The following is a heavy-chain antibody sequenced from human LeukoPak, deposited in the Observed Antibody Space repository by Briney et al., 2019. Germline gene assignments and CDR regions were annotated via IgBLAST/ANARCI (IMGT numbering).Heavy chain of an antibody. CDR1: GFTFSSYA. Sequence: GGSLRLSCAASGFTFSSYAMHWVRQAPGKGLEWVAVISYDGSNKYYADSVKGRFTISRDSSKNTLYLQMNSLRAEDTAVYYCARDRDGLGDYWGQGTLVTVSS. V-gene: IGHV3-30-3*01. J-gene: IGHJ4*02. CDR3: ARDRDGLGDY. CDR2: ISYDGSNK. D-gene: IGHD4-17*01.